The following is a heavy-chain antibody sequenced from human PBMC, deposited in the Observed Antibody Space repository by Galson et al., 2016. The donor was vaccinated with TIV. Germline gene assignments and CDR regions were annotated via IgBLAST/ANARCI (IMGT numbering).Heavy chain of an antibody. D-gene: IGHD6-13*01. CDR1: GFSISDYW. Sequence: SLRLSCAASGFSISDYWMNWVRQAPGKGLEWVANIKQDGSEIYYVDAVKGRITISRDNDKNSVVLQMNSLRAEDTAVYYCVRAIATLGSFWGQGTLVTVSS. CDR3: VRAIATLGSF. J-gene: IGHJ4*02. V-gene: IGHV3-7*03. CDR2: IKQDGSEI.